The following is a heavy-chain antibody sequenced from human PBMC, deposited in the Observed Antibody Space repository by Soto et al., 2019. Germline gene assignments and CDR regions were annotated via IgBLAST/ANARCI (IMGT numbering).Heavy chain of an antibody. J-gene: IGHJ4*02. Sequence: LRLSCAASGFTFSSYGMHWVRQAPGKGLEWVAVISYDGSNKYYADSVKGRFTISRDNSKNTLYLQMNSLRAEDTAVYYCAKDTPQSGSYFSFDYWGQGTLVTVSS. V-gene: IGHV3-30*18. CDR2: ISYDGSNK. D-gene: IGHD1-26*01. CDR1: GFTFSSYG. CDR3: AKDTPQSGSYFSFDY.